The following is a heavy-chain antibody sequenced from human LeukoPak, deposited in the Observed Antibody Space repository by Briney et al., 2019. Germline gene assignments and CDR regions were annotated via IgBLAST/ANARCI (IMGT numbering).Heavy chain of an antibody. J-gene: IGHJ4*02. CDR3: ARTPEGYSYGLYYFDY. CDR2: ISSSGSTI. V-gene: IGHV3-11*01. Sequence: GGSLRLSCAASGFTFSNYYMSWIRQAPGKGLEWVSYISSSGSTIYYADSVKGRFTISRDNAKNSLYLQMNSLRAEDTAVYYSARTPEGYSYGLYYFDYWGQGTLVTVSS. D-gene: IGHD5-18*01. CDR1: GFTFSNYY.